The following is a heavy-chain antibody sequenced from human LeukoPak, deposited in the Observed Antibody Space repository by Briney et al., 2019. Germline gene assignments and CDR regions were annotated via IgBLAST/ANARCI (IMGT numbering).Heavy chain of an antibody. J-gene: IGHJ4*02. Sequence: GGSLRLSCTASGFTVSSDYMSWVRQAPGKGLEWVSVVYSGGNTYYADSVKGRLTISRDNSKNTLYLQMNSLRAEDTAVYYCAREPPGGGFDYWGQGTLVTVSS. CDR1: GFTVSSDY. CDR2: VYSGGNT. D-gene: IGHD3-16*01. CDR3: AREPPGGGFDY. V-gene: IGHV3-66*01.